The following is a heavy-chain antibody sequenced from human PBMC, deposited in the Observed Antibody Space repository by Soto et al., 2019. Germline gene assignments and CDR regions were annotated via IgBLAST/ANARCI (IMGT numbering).Heavy chain of an antibody. CDR2: IYYSGST. J-gene: IGHJ6*02. D-gene: IGHD3-10*01. CDR3: ASGGLLWFRELFNTRYYYGMDV. CDR1: GGSISSYY. Sequence: PSETLSLTCTVSGGSISSYYWSWIRQPPGKGLEWIGYIYYSGSTNYNPSLKSRVTISVDTSKNQFSLKLSSVTAADTAVYYCASGGLLWFRELFNTRYYYGMDVWGQGTTVTVSS. V-gene: IGHV4-59*01.